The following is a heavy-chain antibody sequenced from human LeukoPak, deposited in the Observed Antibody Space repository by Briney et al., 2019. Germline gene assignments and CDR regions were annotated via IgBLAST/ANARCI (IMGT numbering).Heavy chain of an antibody. V-gene: IGHV4-34*01. J-gene: IGHJ4*02. CDR2: INHSGST. Sequence: SETPSLTCAVYGGSLSGYYWSWIRQPPGKGLEWIGEINHSGSTNYNPSLKSRVTISVDTSKNQFSLKLSSVTAADTAVYYCARHYRGSLSSDWGQGTLVTVSS. CDR1: GGSLSGYY. CDR3: ARHYRGSLSSD. D-gene: IGHD4-23*01.